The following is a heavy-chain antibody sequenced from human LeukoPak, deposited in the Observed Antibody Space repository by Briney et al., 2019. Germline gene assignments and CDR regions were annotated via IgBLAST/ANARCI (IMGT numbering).Heavy chain of an antibody. CDR1: GFSLSSTGAG. V-gene: IGHV2-5*02. CDR3: AHFKLTIFDS. CDR2: IYWDDDK. J-gene: IGHJ4*02. D-gene: IGHD3-3*01. Sequence: SGPTLVNPTETLTLTCTFSGFSLSSTGAGVGWIRQPPGKALEWLALIYWDDDKRYSPSLKSKLSIIKDTSKNQVVLTMTNVDPVDKATYYCAHFKLTIFDSWGQVNLVTVSS.